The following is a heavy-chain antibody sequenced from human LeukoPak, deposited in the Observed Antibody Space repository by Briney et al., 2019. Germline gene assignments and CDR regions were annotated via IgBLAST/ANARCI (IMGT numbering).Heavy chain of an antibody. V-gene: IGHV4-59*01. CDR3: ARDRHGSGSAHSFDP. J-gene: IGHJ5*02. Sequence: PSETLSLTCSVSGGSISSYYWSWIRQPAGKGLKWIGYIYSSGSTNYNPSLKSRVTISVDTSKNQFSLKLRSATAADTAVYYCARDRHGSGSAHSFDPWGQGTLVTVSS. D-gene: IGHD3-10*01. CDR1: GGSISSYY. CDR2: IYSSGST.